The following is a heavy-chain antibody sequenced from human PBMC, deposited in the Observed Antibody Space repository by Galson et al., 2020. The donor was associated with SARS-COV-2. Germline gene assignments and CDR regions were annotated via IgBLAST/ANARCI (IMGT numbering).Heavy chain of an antibody. CDR1: GFTFSSFA. V-gene: IGHV3-23*01. D-gene: IGHD6-19*01. Sequence: QTGGSLRLSRTASGFTFSSFAMSWVRQAPGKGLEWGSGFRGGGEATEYADSVKGRFTISRDNSKNSLYLQMNSLRAEDTAVYYCAKDYPVAAVSQGGEIYDCWGQGTLVTVSS. CDR3: AKDYPVAAVSQGGEIYDC. CDR2: FRGGGEAT. J-gene: IGHJ4*02.